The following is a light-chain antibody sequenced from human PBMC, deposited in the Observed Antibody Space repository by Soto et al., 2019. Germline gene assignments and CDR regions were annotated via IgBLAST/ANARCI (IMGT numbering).Light chain of an antibody. CDR2: DVS. CDR3: SSYTGSSTLMV. Sequence: QSALTQPASVSGSPGQSITISCTGTSSDVGGYNYVSWYQQHPGKAPKLMIYDVSNRPSGVSNRFSGSKSGNTASLTISGFQAEDEADYYCSSYTGSSTLMVFGGGTKLTVL. V-gene: IGLV2-14*01. CDR1: SSDVGGYNY. J-gene: IGLJ2*01.